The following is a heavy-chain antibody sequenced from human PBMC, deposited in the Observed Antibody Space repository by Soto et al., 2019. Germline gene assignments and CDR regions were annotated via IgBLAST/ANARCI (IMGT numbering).Heavy chain of an antibody. CDR1: GYTFTSYG. V-gene: IGHV1-18*04. J-gene: IGHJ4*02. Sequence: ASVKVSCKASGYTFTSYGISWVRQAPGQGLEWMGWISAYNGNTNYAQKLQGRVTMTTDTSTSTACMELRSLRSDDTAVYYCARDRRDYDILTGYPAYYFAYWGQGTPVTVSS. D-gene: IGHD3-9*01. CDR3: ARDRRDYDILTGYPAYYFAY. CDR2: ISAYNGNT.